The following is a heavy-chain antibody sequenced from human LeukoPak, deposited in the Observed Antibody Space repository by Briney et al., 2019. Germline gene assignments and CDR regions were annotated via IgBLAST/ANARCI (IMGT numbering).Heavy chain of an antibody. CDR2: IYYSGST. D-gene: IGHD1-26*01. V-gene: IGHV4-59*01. Sequence: SETLSLTCTVSGGSISSYYWSWIRQPPGKGLEWIGYIYYSGSTNYNPSLKSRVTISVDTSKNQFYLKLSSVTAADTAVYYCARDGEWELRGAFDTWGQGTMVTVSS. J-gene: IGHJ3*02. CDR3: ARDGEWELRGAFDT. CDR1: GGSISSYY.